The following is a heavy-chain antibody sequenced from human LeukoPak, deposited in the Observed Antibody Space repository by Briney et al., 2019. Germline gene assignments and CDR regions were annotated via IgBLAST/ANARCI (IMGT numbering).Heavy chain of an antibody. Sequence: GGSLRLSCAASGFTFSDYYMSWIRQAPGKGLEWVSYISSSGSTIYYADSVKGRFTISRDNAKNSLYLQMNSLRAEDTAVYYCAKLYDYGDQRYWYFDLWGRGTLVTVSS. CDR2: ISSSGSTI. V-gene: IGHV3-11*01. CDR1: GFTFSDYY. CDR3: AKLYDYGDQRYWYFDL. J-gene: IGHJ2*01. D-gene: IGHD4/OR15-4a*01.